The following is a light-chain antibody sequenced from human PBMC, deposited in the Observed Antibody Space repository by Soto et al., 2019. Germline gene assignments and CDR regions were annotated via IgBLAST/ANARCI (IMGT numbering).Light chain of an antibody. CDR2: SNN. Sequence: QSVLTQPPSASGTPGQRVTISCSGSSSNIGSNTVNWYQHLPRAAPKLLIQSNNQRPSGVPDRFSGSQSGTSASLAISGLQSEDEADYYCAVWDDSLNGYVFGTGTKVPVL. CDR1: SSNIGSNT. V-gene: IGLV1-44*01. CDR3: AVWDDSLNGYV. J-gene: IGLJ1*01.